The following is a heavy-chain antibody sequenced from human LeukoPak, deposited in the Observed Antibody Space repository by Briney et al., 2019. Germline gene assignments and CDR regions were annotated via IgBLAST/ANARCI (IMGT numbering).Heavy chain of an antibody. CDR2: IQNRGNT. CDR1: GGSISSYY. Sequence: PSETLSLTCTVSGGSISSYYWSWIRQPPGKGLEWIGYIQNRGNTNYNPSLKSRVTISVDTSKNQFSLKVRSVTAADTAVYYCARDRPGIAVAGDAFDIWGQGTMVTVSS. D-gene: IGHD6-19*01. J-gene: IGHJ3*02. CDR3: ARDRPGIAVAGDAFDI. V-gene: IGHV4-59*01.